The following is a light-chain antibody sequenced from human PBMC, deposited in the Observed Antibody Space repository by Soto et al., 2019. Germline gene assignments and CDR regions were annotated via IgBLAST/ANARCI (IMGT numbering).Light chain of an antibody. CDR1: QIISSS. Sequence: DIQMTQSPTSLSASVGVRVTITCRASQIISSSSNXYRQKPGKAPKLLICAASSLQSGVPSRFSGGRSGTEFTPTISSQQPEDFATYYRKQYTTYWKFG. J-gene: IGKJ2*01. CDR3: KQYTTYWK. V-gene: IGKV1-39*01. CDR2: AAS.